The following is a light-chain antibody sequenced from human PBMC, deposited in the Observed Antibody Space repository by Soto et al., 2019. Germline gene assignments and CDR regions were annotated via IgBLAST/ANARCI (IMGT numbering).Light chain of an antibody. CDR1: SSDVGGYNY. CDR3: SSYAGNNVLV. CDR2: EVN. J-gene: IGLJ2*01. V-gene: IGLV2-8*01. Sequence: QSALTQPPSASGSPGQSVTIPCTGTSSDVGGYNYVSWYQQHPGKAPRLMIYEVNKRPSGVPYRFSGSKSGNTASLTVSGLQAHDEAVYYCSSYAGNNVLVFGGGTKLTVL.